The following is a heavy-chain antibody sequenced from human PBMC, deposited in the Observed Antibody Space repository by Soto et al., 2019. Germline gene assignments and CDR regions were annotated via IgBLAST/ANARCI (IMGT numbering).Heavy chain of an antibody. J-gene: IGHJ6*02. CDR1: GGTFSSYA. D-gene: IGHD2-2*01. CDR2: IIPIFGTA. V-gene: IGHV1-69*13. Sequence: AASVKVSCKASGGTFSSYAISWVRQAPGQGLEWMGGIIPIFGTANYAQKFQGRVTITADESTSTAYMELSSLRSEDTAVYYCARDKPDIVVVPAAIGGYGMDVWGQGTTVTVSS. CDR3: ARDKPDIVVVPAAIGGYGMDV.